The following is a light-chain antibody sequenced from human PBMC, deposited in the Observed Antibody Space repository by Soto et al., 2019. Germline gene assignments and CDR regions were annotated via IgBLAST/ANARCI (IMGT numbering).Light chain of an antibody. V-gene: IGLV2-14*01. CDR1: SSEVGGYNY. J-gene: IGLJ2*01. CDR3: SSYARSTTVV. CDR2: DVR. Sequence: QSALTQPASVSGSPGQSITISCTGTSSEVGGYNYVSWYQQHPAKAPKLMIFDVRNRPSGVSYRFSGSRSGNTAYLTISGLQAEDEADYYCSSYARSTTVVFGGGTKLTVL.